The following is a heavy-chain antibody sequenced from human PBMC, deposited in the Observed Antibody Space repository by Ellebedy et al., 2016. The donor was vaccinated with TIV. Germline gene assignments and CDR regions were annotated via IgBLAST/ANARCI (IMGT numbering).Heavy chain of an antibody. J-gene: IGHJ4*02. CDR1: GFTFSSYA. CDR2: ISSSSSTI. Sequence: GESLKISCAASGFTFSSYAMHWVRQAPGKGLEWVSYISSSSSTIYYADSVKGRFTISRDNAKNSLYLQMNSLRAEDTALYYCAKAIVAVKGDYFDYWGQGTLVTVSS. D-gene: IGHD5-12*01. CDR3: AKAIVAVKGDYFDY. V-gene: IGHV3-48*04.